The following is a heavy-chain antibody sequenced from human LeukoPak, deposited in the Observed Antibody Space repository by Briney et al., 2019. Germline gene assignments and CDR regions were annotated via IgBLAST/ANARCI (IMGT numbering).Heavy chain of an antibody. CDR1: GYTFTSYG. V-gene: IGHV1-18*04. CDR3: ARDQGSYYNVHYGMDV. CDR2: ISAYNGNT. Sequence: GASVKVSCKASGYTFTSYGISWVRQAPGQGLEWMGWISAYNGNTNYAQKLQGRVTMTTDTSTSTAYMELRSLRSDDTAVYYCARDQGSYYNVHYGMDVWGKGTTVTVSS. D-gene: IGHD3-10*01. J-gene: IGHJ6*04.